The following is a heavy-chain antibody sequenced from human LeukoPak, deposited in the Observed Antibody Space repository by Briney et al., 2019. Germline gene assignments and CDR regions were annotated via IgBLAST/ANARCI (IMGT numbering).Heavy chain of an antibody. J-gene: IGHJ4*02. V-gene: IGHV3-74*01. CDR2: INPDGSST. CDR1: GFTLSSYW. D-gene: IGHD3-9*01. CDR3: ARDFEAPSNC. Sequence: GGSLRLSCAASGFTLSSYWIHWVRQAPGEGLVWVSRINPDGSSTDYADSVKGRFPISRDNTKNTVDLQMNSLRAEDTAVYYCARDFEAPSNCWGQGTLVTVCS.